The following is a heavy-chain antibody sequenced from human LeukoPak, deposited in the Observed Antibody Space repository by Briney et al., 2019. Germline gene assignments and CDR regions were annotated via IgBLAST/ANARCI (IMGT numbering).Heavy chain of an antibody. CDR3: VRARLIRLENFFDY. V-gene: IGHV3-48*03. Sequence: GGSLRLSCATSGFTFSNHEMNWVRQAPGKGLEWVAYTSRGGSDISYADSVKGRFTISTDNANSSLYLQMNSLRAEDTAVYFCVRARLIRLENFFDYWGQGNPGHRLL. D-gene: IGHD2-21*02. CDR2: TSRGGSDI. CDR1: GFTFSNHE. J-gene: IGHJ4*02.